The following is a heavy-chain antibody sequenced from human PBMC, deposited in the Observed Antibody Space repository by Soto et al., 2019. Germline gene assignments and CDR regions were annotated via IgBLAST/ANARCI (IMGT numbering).Heavy chain of an antibody. Sequence: GGSLRLSCAASGFTFSGSAMHWVRQASGKGLEWVGRIRSKANSYATAYAASVKGRFTISRDDSKNTAYLQMNSLKTEDTAVYYCTCTVTDEDDYWGQGTLVTVSS. V-gene: IGHV3-73*01. CDR2: IRSKANSYAT. D-gene: IGHD4-17*01. CDR3: TCTVTDEDDY. J-gene: IGHJ4*02. CDR1: GFTFSGSA.